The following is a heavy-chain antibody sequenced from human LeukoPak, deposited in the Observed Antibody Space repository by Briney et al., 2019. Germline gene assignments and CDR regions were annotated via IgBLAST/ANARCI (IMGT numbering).Heavy chain of an antibody. D-gene: IGHD3-10*01. CDR1: GYSFTSYW. CDR3: ARHSRAMVRGVIIVEYYFDY. CDR2: IDPSDSYT. J-gene: IGHJ4*02. V-gene: IGHV5-10-1*01. Sequence: GESLKISCKGSGYSFTSYWISWVRQMPGKGLEWMGRIDPSDSYTNYSPSFQGHVTISADKSISTAYLQWSSLKASDTAMYYCARHSRAMVRGVIIVEYYFDYWGQGTLDTVSS.